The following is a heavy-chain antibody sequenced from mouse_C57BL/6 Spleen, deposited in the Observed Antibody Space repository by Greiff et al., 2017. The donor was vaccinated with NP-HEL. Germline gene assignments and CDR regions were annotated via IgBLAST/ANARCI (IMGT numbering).Heavy chain of an antibody. D-gene: IGHD2-3*01. CDR3: ARRPGWLPNFDY. V-gene: IGHV1-42*01. CDR1: GYSFTGYY. Sequence: VQLQQSGPELVKPGASVKISCKASGYSFTGYYMNWVKQSPEKSLEWIGEINPSTGGTTYNQKFKAKATLTVDKSSSTAYMQLKSLTSEDSAVYYCARRPGWLPNFDYWGQGTTLTVSS. J-gene: IGHJ2*01. CDR2: INPSTGGT.